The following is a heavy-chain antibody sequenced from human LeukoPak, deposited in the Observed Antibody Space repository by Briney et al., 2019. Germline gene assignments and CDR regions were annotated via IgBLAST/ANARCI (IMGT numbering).Heavy chain of an antibody. V-gene: IGHV1-3*01. D-gene: IGHD3-3*01. J-gene: IGHJ5*02. CDR1: GYTFTSYA. CDR2: INAGNGNT. CDR3: ARVGFFGVVILDP. Sequence: GASVKVSCKASGYTFTSYAMHWVRQAPGQRLEWMGWINAGNGNTKYSQKFQGRVTITRDTSASTAYMELSSLRSEDTAVYYCARVGFFGVVILDPWGQGTLVTVSS.